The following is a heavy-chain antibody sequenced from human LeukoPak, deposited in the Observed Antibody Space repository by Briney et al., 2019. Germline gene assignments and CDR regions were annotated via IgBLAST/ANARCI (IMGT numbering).Heavy chain of an antibody. CDR2: INHSGST. Sequence: SETLSLTCAVHGGSFSGYYWSWIRQPPGKGLEWIGEINHSGSTNYNPSLKSRVTISVDTSKNQFSLKLSSVTAADTAVYYCAQDCSSTSCYLDYWGQGTLVTVSS. CDR1: GGSFSGYY. V-gene: IGHV4-34*01. CDR3: AQDCSSTSCYLDY. J-gene: IGHJ4*02. D-gene: IGHD2-2*01.